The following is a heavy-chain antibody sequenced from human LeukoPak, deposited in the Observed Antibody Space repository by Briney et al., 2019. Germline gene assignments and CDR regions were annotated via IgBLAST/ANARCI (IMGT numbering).Heavy chain of an antibody. CDR2: IYSGGST. D-gene: IGHD6-13*01. V-gene: IGHV3-53*04. CDR3: ARDPGSAAGTPYYFDY. J-gene: IGHJ4*02. Sequence: GGSLRLSCAASGFTVSSNYMSWVRQAPGKGLEWVSVIYSGGSTYYADSVKGRFTISRHNSKNTLYLQMNSLRAEDMAVYYCARDPGSAAGTPYYFDYWGQGTLVTVSS. CDR1: GFTVSSNY.